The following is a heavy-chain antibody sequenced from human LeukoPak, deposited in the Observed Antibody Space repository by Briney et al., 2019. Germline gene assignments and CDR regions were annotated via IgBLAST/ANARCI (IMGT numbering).Heavy chain of an antibody. Sequence: GGSLRLSCAASGFLFGDYAMHWVRQAPGKGLEWVSLITGEGGPRNYADSVKGRFTISRDNSKNSLYLQMNGLTAEDTALYFCVKDSVTMLRGVISYYYSGMDVWGQGTTVTVSS. CDR2: ITGEGGPR. CDR3: VKDSVTMLRGVISYYYSGMDV. V-gene: IGHV3-43*02. D-gene: IGHD3-10*01. CDR1: GFLFGDYA. J-gene: IGHJ6*02.